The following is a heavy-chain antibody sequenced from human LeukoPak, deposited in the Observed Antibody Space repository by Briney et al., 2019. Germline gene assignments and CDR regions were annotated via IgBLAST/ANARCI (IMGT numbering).Heavy chain of an antibody. CDR3: ARGGRPLDY. Sequence: SETLTLTCAVYGGSCSGYYWSWIRQPPGMGLEWIGEINHSGSTNYNPSLKSRVTISVDTSKNQFSLKLSSVTAADTAVYYCARGGRPLDYWGQGTLVTVSS. CDR2: INHSGST. J-gene: IGHJ4*02. CDR1: GGSCSGYY. V-gene: IGHV4-34*01. D-gene: IGHD2-15*01.